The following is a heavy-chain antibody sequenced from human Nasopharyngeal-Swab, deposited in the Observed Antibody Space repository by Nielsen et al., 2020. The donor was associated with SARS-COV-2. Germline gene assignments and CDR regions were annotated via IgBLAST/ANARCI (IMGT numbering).Heavy chain of an antibody. CDR3: ARGYIITKTDYYFDY. CDR2: IWYDGSNK. D-gene: IGHD3-10*01. Sequence: GGSLRLSCAASGFTFSSYGMHWVRQAPGKGLEWVAVIWYDGSNKYYADSVKGRFTISRDNSKNMLYLQMNSLRAEDTAVYYCARGYIITKTDYYFDYWGQGTLVTVSS. V-gene: IGHV3-33*01. J-gene: IGHJ4*02. CDR1: GFTFSSYG.